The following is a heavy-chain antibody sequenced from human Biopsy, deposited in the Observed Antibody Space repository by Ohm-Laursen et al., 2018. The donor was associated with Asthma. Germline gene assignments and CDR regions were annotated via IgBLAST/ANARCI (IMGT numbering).Heavy chain of an antibody. Sequence: GTLSLTCTVSGGSVSTGSYYWSWIRQPPGKGLEWLGYIYYTGSDNYNPSLKSRVTISVDTSKNQFPLRLNPMTAADTAVYYCARGPNYHGSGRAPIGMDVWGQGTTVTVSS. CDR2: IYYTGSD. J-gene: IGHJ6*02. V-gene: IGHV4-61*01. CDR3: ARGPNYHGSGRAPIGMDV. D-gene: IGHD3-10*01. CDR1: GGSVSTGSYY.